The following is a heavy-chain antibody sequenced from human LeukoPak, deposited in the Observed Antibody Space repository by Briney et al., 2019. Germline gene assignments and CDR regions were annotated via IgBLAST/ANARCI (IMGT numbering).Heavy chain of an antibody. CDR3: ARDSGFSGTQRGEY. CDR1: GFIFSSYE. J-gene: IGHJ4*02. Sequence: GRSLRLSCAVSGFIFSSYEMHWVRQAPGRGLEWVAVISYDGSNKYYADSVKGRFTISRDNSKNTLYLQMNSLRAEDTAVYYCARDSGFSGTQRGEYWGQGTLVTVSS. V-gene: IGHV3-30*04. D-gene: IGHD3/OR15-3a*01. CDR2: ISYDGSNK.